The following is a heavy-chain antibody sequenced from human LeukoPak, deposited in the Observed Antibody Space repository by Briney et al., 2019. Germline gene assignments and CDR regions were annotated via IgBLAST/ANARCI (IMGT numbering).Heavy chain of an antibody. CDR1: GGTLSSYT. CDR3: ARDRGEMATISYYYMDV. V-gene: IGHV1-69*04. CDR2: IIPILGIA. Sequence: SVKVSCKASGGTLSSYTISWVRQAPGQELEWMGRIIPILGIANYAQKFQGRVTITADKSTSTAYMELSSLRSEDTAVYYCARDRGEMATISYYYMDVWGKGTTVTVSS. D-gene: IGHD5-24*01. J-gene: IGHJ6*03.